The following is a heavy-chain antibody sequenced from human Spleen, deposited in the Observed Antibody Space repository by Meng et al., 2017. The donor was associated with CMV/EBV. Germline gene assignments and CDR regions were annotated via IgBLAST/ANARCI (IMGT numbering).Heavy chain of an antibody. J-gene: IGHJ4*02. CDR2: IYSGGSST. Sequence: GESLKISCAASGFTFSIYAMSWVRQAPGKGLEWVSLIYSGGSSTYYADSAKGRFTISRDNSKNTLYLQMNSLRGEDTAVYYCAKTPQGGDYPERWGQGTLVTVSS. CDR1: GFTFSIYA. CDR3: AKTPQGGDYPER. V-gene: IGHV3-23*03. D-gene: IGHD4-11*01.